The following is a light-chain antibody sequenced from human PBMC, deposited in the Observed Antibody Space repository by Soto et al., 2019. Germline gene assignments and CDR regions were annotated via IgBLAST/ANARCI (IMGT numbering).Light chain of an antibody. V-gene: IGKV4-1*01. CDR1: QSVLYSSNNKNY. Sequence: IVMTQSPDSLAVSLGERATINCKSSQSVLYSSNNKNYLAWYQQKPGQPPKLLIYWASTRESGVPDRFSGSGSGTEFTLTISSLQSEDFAVYYCQHYHGWPITFGQGTRLEIK. CDR2: WAS. CDR3: QHYHGWPIT. J-gene: IGKJ5*01.